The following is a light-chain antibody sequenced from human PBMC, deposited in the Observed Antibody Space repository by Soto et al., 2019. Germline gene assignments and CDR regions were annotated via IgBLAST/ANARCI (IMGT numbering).Light chain of an antibody. CDR1: QTVRNNY. CDR3: QQFSSYPLT. Sequence: EFVLKQSHGTLSLSPGGSAPLSCRASQTVRNNYLAWYQQKPGQAPRLLIYDASSRATGIPDRFSGGGSGTDFTLTISRLEPEEFAVYYCQQFSSYPLTVGGGTKVDI. V-gene: IGKV3-20*01. J-gene: IGKJ4*01. CDR2: DAS.